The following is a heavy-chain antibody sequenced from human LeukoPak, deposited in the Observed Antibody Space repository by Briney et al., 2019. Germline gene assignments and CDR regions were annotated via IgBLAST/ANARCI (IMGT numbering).Heavy chain of an antibody. V-gene: IGHV1-18*01. CDR3: ASTHGVVWWFDP. CDR1: GFTFTSYG. J-gene: IGHJ5*02. D-gene: IGHD3-22*01. CDR2: ISAYNGNT. Sequence: ASVKVSCKASGFTFTSYGISWVRQAPGQGLEWMGWISAYNGNTNYAQKLQGRVTMTTDTSTSTAYMELRSLRSDDTAVYYCASTHGVVWWFDPWGQGTLVTVSS.